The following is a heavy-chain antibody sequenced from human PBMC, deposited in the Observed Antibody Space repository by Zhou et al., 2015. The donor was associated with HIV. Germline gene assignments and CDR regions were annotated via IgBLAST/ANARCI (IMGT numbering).Heavy chain of an antibody. CDR2: IIPIFGTA. D-gene: IGHD3-16*02. J-gene: IGHJ4*02. Sequence: QVQLVQSGAEVKKPGSSVKVSCKASGGTFSSYAISWVRQAPGQGLEWMGGIIPIFGTANYAQKFQGRVTITADESTSTAYMELSSLRSEDTAVYYCARVEVGVRLGELSLGSSDYWGQGTLVTVSS. CDR1: GGTFSSYA. V-gene: IGHV1-69*01. CDR3: ARVEVGVRLGELSLGSSDY.